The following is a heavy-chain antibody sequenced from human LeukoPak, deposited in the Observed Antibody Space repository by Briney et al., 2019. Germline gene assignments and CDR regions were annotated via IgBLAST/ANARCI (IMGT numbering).Heavy chain of an antibody. J-gene: IGHJ6*02. D-gene: IGHD3-3*01. CDR3: ARDRQEWLLSYYYYGMDV. V-gene: IGHV3-7*03. CDR2: IKQDGSEK. Sequence: AGGSLRLSCAASGFTFSSYWMSWVRQAPGKGLEWAANIKQDGSEKYYVDSVKGRFTISRDNAKNSLYLQMNSLRAEDTAVYYCARDRQEWLLSYYYYGMDVWGQGTTVTVSS. CDR1: GFTFSSYW.